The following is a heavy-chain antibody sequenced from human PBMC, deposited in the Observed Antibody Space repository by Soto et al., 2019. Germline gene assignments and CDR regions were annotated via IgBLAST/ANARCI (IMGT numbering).Heavy chain of an antibody. CDR2: INHSGST. J-gene: IGHJ4*02. Sequence: SETLSLTCAVYGGSFSGYCWSWIRQPPGKGLEWIGEINHSGSTNYNPSLKSRVTISVDTSKNQFSLKLSSVTAADTAVYYCARAKGLAAVVVITTYDYWGQGTLVTVSS. CDR3: ARAKGLAAVVVITTYDY. V-gene: IGHV4-34*01. D-gene: IGHD3-22*01. CDR1: GGSFSGYC.